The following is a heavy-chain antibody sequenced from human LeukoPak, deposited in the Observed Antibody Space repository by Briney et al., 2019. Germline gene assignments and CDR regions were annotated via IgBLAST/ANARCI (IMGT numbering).Heavy chain of an antibody. Sequence: ASVKVSCKASGYTFTGYYMHWVRQAPGQGLEWMGGIIPIFGTANYAQKFQGRVTITADKSTSTAYMELSSLRSEDTAVYYCASSEYYYDSSGYYSVGYFDYWGQGTLVTVSS. V-gene: IGHV1-69*06. CDR3: ASSEYYYDSSGYYSVGYFDY. J-gene: IGHJ4*02. CDR2: IIPIFGTA. CDR1: GYTFTGYY. D-gene: IGHD3-22*01.